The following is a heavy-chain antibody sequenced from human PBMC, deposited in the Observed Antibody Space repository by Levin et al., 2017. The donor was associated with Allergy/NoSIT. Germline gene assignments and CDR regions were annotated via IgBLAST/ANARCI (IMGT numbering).Heavy chain of an antibody. CDR3: ARDRAFGVVAIYYYDGMDG. J-gene: IGHJ6*02. CDR1: GGTFSSYP. Sequence: SVKVSCKASGGTFSSYPISWVRQAPGQGLEWMGRIIPILGIANYAQKFQGRVTITADKSTSTAYMELSSLRSEDTAVYYCARDRAFGVVAIYYYDGMDGWGQGTTVTVSS. CDR2: IIPILGIA. V-gene: IGHV1-69*04. D-gene: IGHD3-3*01.